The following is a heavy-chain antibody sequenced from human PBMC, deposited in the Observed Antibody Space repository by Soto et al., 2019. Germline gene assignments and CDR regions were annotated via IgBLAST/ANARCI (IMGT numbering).Heavy chain of an antibody. Sequence: SETVSLTCTVSGGAISSYYWSVIRQPPGQGLEWIGYIYYSGSTNYNPSLKSRVTISVDTSKNQFSLKLSSVTAADTAVYYCERAFGGYDFWSGHPPYGTDVSGQGTSITVSS. D-gene: IGHD3-3*01. CDR2: IYYSGST. V-gene: IGHV4-59*01. CDR3: ERAFGGYDFWSGHPPYGTDV. CDR1: GGAISSYY. J-gene: IGHJ6*02.